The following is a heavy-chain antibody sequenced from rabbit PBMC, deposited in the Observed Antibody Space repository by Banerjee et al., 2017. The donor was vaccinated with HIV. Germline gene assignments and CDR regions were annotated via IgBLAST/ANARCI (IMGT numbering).Heavy chain of an antibody. CDR2: IDGVSSGST. CDR1: GFSFSSSYY. J-gene: IGHJ4*01. Sequence: QEQLVESGGGLVQPEGSLTLTCTASGFSFSSSYYMCWVRQAPGKGLEWIACIDGVSSGSTHYASWAKGRFTISKTSSTTVTLQMTSLTAADTATYFCARDHGAASDGYGDNKLWGPGTLVTVS. CDR3: ARDHGAASDGYGDNKL. D-gene: IGHD6-1*01. V-gene: IGHV1S45*01.